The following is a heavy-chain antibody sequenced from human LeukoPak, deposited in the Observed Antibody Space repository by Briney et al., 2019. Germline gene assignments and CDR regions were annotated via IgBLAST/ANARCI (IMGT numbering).Heavy chain of an antibody. Sequence: ASVKVSCKASGYTFTGYYIHWVRQAPGQGLEWMGWINPNSGGTNYTQKFQGRVTMTRDTSISTAYMELSRLRSDDTAVYYCARISSIAAAGDAQFDYWGQGTLVTVSS. CDR1: GYTFTGYY. J-gene: IGHJ4*02. V-gene: IGHV1-2*02. D-gene: IGHD6-13*01. CDR3: ARISSIAAAGDAQFDY. CDR2: INPNSGGT.